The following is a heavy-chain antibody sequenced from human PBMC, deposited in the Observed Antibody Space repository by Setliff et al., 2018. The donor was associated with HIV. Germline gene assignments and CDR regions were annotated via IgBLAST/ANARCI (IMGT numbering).Heavy chain of an antibody. V-gene: IGHV4-39*07. Sequence: SETLSLTCNVSGGSFIGSSFQSTWIRQPPGRGLEWIGDIAYSGTTVYTNYNPSLESRVTVSEDTSRHHFFLKLTSVTADDTGIYYCARGPPFAFWGQGLLVTVSS. J-gene: IGHJ4*02. CDR2: IAYSGTTVYT. CDR3: ARGPPFAF. CDR1: GGSFIGSSFQ.